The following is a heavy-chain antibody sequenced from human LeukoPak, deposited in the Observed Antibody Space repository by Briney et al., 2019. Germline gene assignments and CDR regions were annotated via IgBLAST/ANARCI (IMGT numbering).Heavy chain of an antibody. CDR1: GGSISSSNW. D-gene: IGHD3-10*01. J-gene: IGHJ5*02. V-gene: IGHV4-4*02. CDR3: ARGSITMVRGVFDP. Sequence: PSGTLSLTCAVSGGSISSSNWWSWVRQPPGKGLEWIGEIYHSGSTNYNPSLKSRVTISVDKSKNQFSLKLGSVTAADTAVYYCARGSITMVRGVFDPWGQGTLVTVSS. CDR2: IYHSGST.